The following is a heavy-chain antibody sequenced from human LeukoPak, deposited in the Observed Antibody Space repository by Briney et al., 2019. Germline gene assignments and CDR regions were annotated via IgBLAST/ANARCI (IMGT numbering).Heavy chain of an antibody. CDR3: ARSDWFGESLDYYYGMDV. D-gene: IGHD3-10*01. Sequence: ASVKVSCKASGYTFTSYDINWVRQAPGQGLEWMGWMNPNSGNTGYAQKFQGRVTMTRNTSISTACMELSSLRSEDTAVYYCARSDWFGESLDYYYGMDVWGQGTTVTVSS. CDR2: MNPNSGNT. CDR1: GYTFTSYD. V-gene: IGHV1-8*01. J-gene: IGHJ6*02.